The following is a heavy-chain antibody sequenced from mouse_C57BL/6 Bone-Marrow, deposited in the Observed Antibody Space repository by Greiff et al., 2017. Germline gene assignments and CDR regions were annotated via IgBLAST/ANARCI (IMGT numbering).Heavy chain of an antibody. Sequence: EVQGVESGGGLVQPGGSLKLSCAASGFTFSDYYMYWVRQTPEKRLEWVAYISNGGGSTYYPDTVKGRFTISRDNAKNTLYLQMSRLKSEGTAMYYCARQAYDYGYFDYWGQGTTLTVSS. V-gene: IGHV5-12*01. CDR2: ISNGGGST. J-gene: IGHJ2*01. CDR3: ARQAYDYGYFDY. CDR1: GFTFSDYY. D-gene: IGHD2-4*01.